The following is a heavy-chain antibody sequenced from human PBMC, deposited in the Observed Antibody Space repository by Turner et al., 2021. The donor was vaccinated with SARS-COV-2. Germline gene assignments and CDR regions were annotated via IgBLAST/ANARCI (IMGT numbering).Heavy chain of an antibody. Sequence: QVQLVQSGAEVKKPGASVKVSCKVSGYTLIKLSMHWVRQAPGKGLEWMGGFDPEDGETIYAQKFQCRVTMTEDTSTDTAYMELSSLRSEDTAVYYCATAPPYCTNGVCPNWFDPWGQGTLVTVSS. D-gene: IGHD2-8*01. CDR2: FDPEDGET. V-gene: IGHV1-24*01. J-gene: IGHJ5*02. CDR3: ATAPPYCTNGVCPNWFDP. CDR1: GYTLIKLS.